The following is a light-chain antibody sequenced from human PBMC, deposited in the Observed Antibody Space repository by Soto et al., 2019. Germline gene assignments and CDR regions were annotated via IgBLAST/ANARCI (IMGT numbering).Light chain of an antibody. J-gene: IGKJ5*01. CDR2: DAS. V-gene: IGKV3-11*01. CDR1: QSVSSSY. Sequence: EIVLTQSPGTLSLSPGEGATLSCRASQSVSSSYLAWYQHKPGQAPRLLIYDASNRATGIPARFSGSGSGTDFTLTISSLEPEDFAVYYCQQRSNWPSITFGQGTRLEIK. CDR3: QQRSNWPSIT.